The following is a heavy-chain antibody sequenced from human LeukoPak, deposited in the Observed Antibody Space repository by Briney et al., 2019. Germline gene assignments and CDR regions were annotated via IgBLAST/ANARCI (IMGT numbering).Heavy chain of an antibody. Sequence: PGGSLRLSWAASGFTFSSYGMHWVRQAPGKGLERVAVISHDGTNQYYADSVKGRFTISRDNSKNTLYVQMNSLRAEDTAVYYCAKDVDPFGSGSYVEGFDYWGQGTLVTVSS. CDR3: AKDVDPFGSGSYVEGFDY. CDR2: ISHDGTNQ. CDR1: GFTFSSYG. D-gene: IGHD3-10*01. J-gene: IGHJ4*02. V-gene: IGHV3-30*18.